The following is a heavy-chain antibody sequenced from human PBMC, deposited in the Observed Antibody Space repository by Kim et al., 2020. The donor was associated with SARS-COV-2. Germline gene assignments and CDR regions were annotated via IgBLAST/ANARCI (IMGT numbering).Heavy chain of an antibody. V-gene: IGHV5-10-1*01. Sequence: GESLKISCKGSGYSFNNFWISWARQMPGKGLEWMGRIDPSYSSIDYTTSFKGHVTFSVDKSVNTAYLELSSPQSSDSAMYYCARHAGGSGSLLYDYWAQG. CDR3: ARHAGGSGSLLYDY. CDR2: IDPSYSSI. CDR1: GYSFNNFW. D-gene: IGHD3-10*01. J-gene: IGHJ4*02.